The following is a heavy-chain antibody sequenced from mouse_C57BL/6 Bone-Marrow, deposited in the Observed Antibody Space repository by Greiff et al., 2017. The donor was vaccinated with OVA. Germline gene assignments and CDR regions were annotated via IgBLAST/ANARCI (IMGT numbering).Heavy chain of an antibody. D-gene: IGHD2-3*01. CDR3: AREGVDGLFDY. CDR2: IYPGDGGT. Sequence: QVQLKQSGPELVKPGASVKISCKASGYAFSSSWMNWVKQRPGKGLEWIGRIYPGDGGTNYNGKFKGKATLTADKSSSTAYMQLSSLTSEDSAVYFCAREGVDGLFDYWGQGTTLTVSS. J-gene: IGHJ2*01. CDR1: GYAFSSSW. V-gene: IGHV1-82*01.